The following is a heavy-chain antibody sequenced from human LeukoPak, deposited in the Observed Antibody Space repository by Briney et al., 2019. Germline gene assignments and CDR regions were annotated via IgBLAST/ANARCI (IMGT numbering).Heavy chain of an antibody. CDR1: GGSISSGGYS. CDR3: ARDPDYEGAFDI. J-gene: IGHJ3*02. Sequence: NPSETLSLTCAVSGGSISSGGYSWSWIRQPPGKGLEWIGYIYHSGSTYYNPSLKSRVTITVDRSKNQFSLKLSSVTAADTAVYYCARDPDYEGAFDIWGQGTMVTVSS. D-gene: IGHD4-17*01. CDR2: IYHSGST. V-gene: IGHV4-30-2*01.